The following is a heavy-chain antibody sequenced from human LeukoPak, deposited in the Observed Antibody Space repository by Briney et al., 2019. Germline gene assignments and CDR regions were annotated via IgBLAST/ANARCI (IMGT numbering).Heavy chain of an antibody. Sequence: SETLSLTCTVSGGSISSYYWSWIRQTPGKGLAWIGYIYYSGSTNYNPSLKSRVTISVDTSKNQFSLKLSSVTAADTAVYYCARRVGKYFDYWGQGTLVTVSS. CDR2: IYYSGST. V-gene: IGHV4-59*08. J-gene: IGHJ4*02. CDR3: ARRVGKYFDY. CDR1: GGSISSYY. D-gene: IGHD4-23*01.